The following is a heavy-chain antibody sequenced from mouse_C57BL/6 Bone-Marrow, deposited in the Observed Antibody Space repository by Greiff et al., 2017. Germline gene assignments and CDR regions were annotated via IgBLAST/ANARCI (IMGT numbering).Heavy chain of an antibody. V-gene: IGHV1-69*01. CDR1: GYTFTSYW. J-gene: IGHJ2*01. D-gene: IGHD1-1*01. CDR3: ATSYYYGYFDY. CDR2: IDPSDSYT. Sequence: QVQLQQPGAELVMPGASVKLSCKASGYTFTSYWMHWVKQRPGQGLEWIGEIDPSDSYTNYNQKFKGKSTLTVDKSSSTAYRQLSSLTSEDSAVYYCATSYYYGYFDYWGQGTTLTVSS.